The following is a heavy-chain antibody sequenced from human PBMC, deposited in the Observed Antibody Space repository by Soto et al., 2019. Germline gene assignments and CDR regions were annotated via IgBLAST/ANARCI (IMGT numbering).Heavy chain of an antibody. CDR2: ISWNSGSI. J-gene: IGHJ2*01. CDR3: AKSSSSGWYTRRYWYFDL. D-gene: IGHD6-19*01. V-gene: IGHV3-9*01. CDR1: GFTFDDYA. Sequence: EVQLVESGGGLVQPGRSLRLSCAASGFTFDDYAMHWVRQAPGKGLEWVSGISWNSGSIGYADSVKGRFTISRDNAKNSLYLQMNSLRAEDTALYYCAKSSSSGWYTRRYWYFDLWGRGTLVTVSS.